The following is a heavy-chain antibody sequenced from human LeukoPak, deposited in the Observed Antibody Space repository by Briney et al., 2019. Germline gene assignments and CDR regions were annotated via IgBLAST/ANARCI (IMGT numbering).Heavy chain of an antibody. Sequence: PGGSLRLSSAASGFTFSGSWMGWVRQAPGKGLEWVAIINQNGNEKYYVDSVKGRSTISRDNAKNSLFFQMNSLRAEDTAVYFCVLGYSYGYLFDYWGQGTLVTVSS. CDR3: VLGYSYGYLFDY. J-gene: IGHJ4*02. CDR2: INQNGNEK. CDR1: GFTFSGSW. D-gene: IGHD5-18*01. V-gene: IGHV3-7*01.